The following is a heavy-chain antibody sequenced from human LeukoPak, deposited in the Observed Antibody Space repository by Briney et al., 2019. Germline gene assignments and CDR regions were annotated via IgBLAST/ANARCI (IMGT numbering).Heavy chain of an antibody. D-gene: IGHD6-25*01. Sequence: GRSLRLSCAASGFTFTTYAIHWVRQAPGKGLEWVAVISYDGSHKYYGDSVKGRFTISRDNSKNTLYLQMNILRVEPTAVYLFARAAATAISPPLFEGLDIGGKGTMVTVSS. CDR3: ARAAATAISPPLFEGLDI. J-gene: IGHJ3*02. CDR1: GFTFTTYA. V-gene: IGHV3-30*03. CDR2: ISYDGSHK.